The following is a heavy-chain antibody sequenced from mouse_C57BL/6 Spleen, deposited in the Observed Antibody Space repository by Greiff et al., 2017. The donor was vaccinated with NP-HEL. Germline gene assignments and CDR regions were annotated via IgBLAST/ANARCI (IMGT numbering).Heavy chain of an antibody. V-gene: IGHV1-50*01. Sequence: QVQLQQPGAELVKPGASVKLSCKASGYTFTSYWMQWVKQRPGQGLEWIGEIDPSDSYTNYNQKFKGKATLTVDTSSSTAYMQLSSLTSEGSAVYYCGRGLYYGNSYYFDYWGQGTTLTVSS. CDR2: IDPSDSYT. CDR1: GYTFTSYW. CDR3: GRGLYYGNSYYFDY. D-gene: IGHD2-1*01. J-gene: IGHJ2*01.